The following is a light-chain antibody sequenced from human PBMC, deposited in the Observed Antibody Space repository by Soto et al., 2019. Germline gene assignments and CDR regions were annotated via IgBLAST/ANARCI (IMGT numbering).Light chain of an antibody. Sequence: QTVVTQEPSLTVSPGGTVTLTCASSTGAVTSGYYANWLQQKPGQAPRSLIYSTSNKHTWTPARFSGSLLGGKAALTLSGFHPDDEAEYYCLLYYCDTLLWVFGGGTKLTVL. CDR1: TGAVTSGYY. V-gene: IGLV7-43*01. CDR3: LLYYCDTLLWV. J-gene: IGLJ3*02. CDR2: STS.